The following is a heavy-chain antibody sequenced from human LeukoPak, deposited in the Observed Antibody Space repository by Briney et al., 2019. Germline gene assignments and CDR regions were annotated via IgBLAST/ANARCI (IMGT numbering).Heavy chain of an antibody. Sequence: PGGSLTLSCAASGFTFSSYAMSWLRQAPGKGLEGVSAISGSGGSTYYADSVKGRFTISRDKYKNTLYLQMNSLRAEDTAVYYCAKEEMATIPVDYWGQGTLVTVSS. CDR3: AKEEMATIPVDY. V-gene: IGHV3-23*01. CDR2: ISGSGGST. CDR1: GFTFSSYA. J-gene: IGHJ4*02. D-gene: IGHD5-24*01.